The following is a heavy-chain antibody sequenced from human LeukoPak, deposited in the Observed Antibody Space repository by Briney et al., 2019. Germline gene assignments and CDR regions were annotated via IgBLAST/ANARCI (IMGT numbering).Heavy chain of an antibody. CDR3: ASTGIAAAECGT. D-gene: IGHD6-13*01. Sequence: PSETLSLTCTVSGGSISSYYWSWIRQPPGKGLEWIGYIYYSGSTNYNPSLKSRVTISVDTSKNQFSLKLSSVTAADTAVYYCASTGIAAAECGTWGQGTLVTVSS. CDR1: GGSISSYY. J-gene: IGHJ5*02. V-gene: IGHV4-59*08. CDR2: IYYSGST.